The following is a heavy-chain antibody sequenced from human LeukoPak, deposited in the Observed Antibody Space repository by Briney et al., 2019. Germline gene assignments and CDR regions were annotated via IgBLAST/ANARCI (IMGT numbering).Heavy chain of an antibody. V-gene: IGHV3-30*18. Sequence: GRSLRLSCAASGFTFSSYGMHWVRQAPGKGLEWVAVISYDGSNKYYADSVKGRFTISRDNSKNTLYLQMSSLRAEDTAVYYCANESPKRRWLQVDYWGQGTLVTVSS. CDR3: ANESPKRRWLQVDY. J-gene: IGHJ4*02. CDR1: GFTFSSYG. CDR2: ISYDGSNK. D-gene: IGHD5-24*01.